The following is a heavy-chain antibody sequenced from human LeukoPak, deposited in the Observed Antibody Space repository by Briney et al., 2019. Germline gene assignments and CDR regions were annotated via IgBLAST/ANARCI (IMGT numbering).Heavy chain of an antibody. D-gene: IGHD6-19*01. CDR2: ISFDGSNK. Sequence: PGGSLRLSCAASGFTFSSYGMHWVRQAPGKGLEWVAVISFDGSNKYYADSVKGRFTISRDDSKNTPYLQINSLRAEDTALYYCAKDNWVGSGWYFSASLKRRYYYYYMDVWGKGTTVTVSS. V-gene: IGHV3-30*18. J-gene: IGHJ6*03. CDR3: AKDNWVGSGWYFSASLKRRYYYYYMDV. CDR1: GFTFSSYG.